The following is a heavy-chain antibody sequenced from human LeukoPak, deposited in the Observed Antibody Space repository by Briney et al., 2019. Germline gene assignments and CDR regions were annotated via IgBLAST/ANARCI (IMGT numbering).Heavy chain of an antibody. CDR3: ARAYGSGKNWFDP. Sequence: ASVKVSCKASGYTFTGYYMHWVRQAPGQGLEWMGWINPNSGGTNYAQKFQGRVTMTRDTSISTAYMELSSLRSEDTAVYYCARAYGSGKNWFDPWGQGTLVTVSS. CDR1: GYTFTGYY. V-gene: IGHV1-2*02. D-gene: IGHD3-10*01. CDR2: INPNSGGT. J-gene: IGHJ5*02.